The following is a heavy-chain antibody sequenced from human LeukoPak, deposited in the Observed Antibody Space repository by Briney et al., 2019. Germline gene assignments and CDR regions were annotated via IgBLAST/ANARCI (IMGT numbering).Heavy chain of an antibody. Sequence: PSETLSLTCAVYGGSFSGYYWNWIRQHPGKGLEWIGYIYYSGSTYYNPSLKSRVTISVNTSKNQFSLKLSSVTAADTAVYYCARDWGPLTGFDYWGQGTLVTVSS. CDR1: GGSFSGYY. CDR2: IYYSGST. V-gene: IGHV4-31*11. J-gene: IGHJ4*02. D-gene: IGHD1-14*01. CDR3: ARDWGPLTGFDY.